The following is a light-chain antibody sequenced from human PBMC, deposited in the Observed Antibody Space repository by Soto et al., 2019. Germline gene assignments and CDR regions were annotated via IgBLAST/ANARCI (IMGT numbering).Light chain of an antibody. Sequence: EIVLTQSPGTLSLSPGESATLXXRASNSVSSSYLAWYQQKPGQAPRXXIYGASSRATGIPDRFSGSGSGTDFTLTISRLETEDSAVYYCQQHGTSPLTFGGGTKVDIK. V-gene: IGKV3-20*01. CDR2: GAS. J-gene: IGKJ4*01. CDR3: QQHGTSPLT. CDR1: NSVSSSY.